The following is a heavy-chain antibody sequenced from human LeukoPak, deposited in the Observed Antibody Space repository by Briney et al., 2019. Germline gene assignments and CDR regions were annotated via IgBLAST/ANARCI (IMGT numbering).Heavy chain of an antibody. V-gene: IGHV4-59*12. CDR2: MYYSGTT. J-gene: IGHJ6*01. CDR3: ATTDKNRYYINV. Sequence: SETLSLTCTVSGNSINIYSWNWIRQSPEKGLEWIAYMYYSGTTNYNPSLENRAAISLDLSRHQFSLRLSSVTAADTAVYFCATTDKNRYYINVWGPGTTVIVSS. D-gene: IGHD2-21*01. CDR1: GNSINIYS.